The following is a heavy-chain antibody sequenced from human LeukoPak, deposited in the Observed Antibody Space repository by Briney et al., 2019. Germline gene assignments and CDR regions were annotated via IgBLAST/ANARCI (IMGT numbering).Heavy chain of an antibody. CDR2: IYSGGST. CDR1: GFTVSSNY. D-gene: IGHD3-22*01. J-gene: IGHJ4*02. V-gene: IGHV3-53*01. CDR3: AKRRSTSSGFFDF. Sequence: QTGGSLRLSCAASGFTVSSNYMSWVRQAPGKGLEWVSVIYSGGSTYYADSVKGRFTISRDNSKNTLYLQMNSLRAEDTAVYYCAKRRSTSSGFFDFWGRGTLVTVSS.